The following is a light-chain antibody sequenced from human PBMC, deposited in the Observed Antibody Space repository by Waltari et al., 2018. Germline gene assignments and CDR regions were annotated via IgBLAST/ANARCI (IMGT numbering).Light chain of an antibody. J-gene: IGKJ1*01. Sequence: EIVLTQSPATPSLSPGERVTLSCRASQTVGSSSLAWYQQKPGQAPRLVIYRASRRATGIPDRFSGSGSGTDFSLTISRLEPEDFAVYYCQQHGTLPGTFGQGTKVEIK. CDR2: RAS. V-gene: IGKV3-20*01. CDR3: QQHGTLPGT. CDR1: QTVGSSS.